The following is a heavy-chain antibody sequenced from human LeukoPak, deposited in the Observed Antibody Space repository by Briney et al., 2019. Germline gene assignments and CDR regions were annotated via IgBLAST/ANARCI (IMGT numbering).Heavy chain of an antibody. CDR2: IWYDGSNK. CDR1: GFTFSSYG. CDR3: ASIAAAGKADY. V-gene: IGHV3-33*03. D-gene: IGHD6-13*01. Sequence: GGSLRLSCAASGFTFSSYGMHWVRQAPGKGLEWVAVIWYDGSNKYYANSVKGRFTISRDNAKNSLYLQMNSLRAEDTAVYYCASIAAAGKADYWGQGTLVTVSS. J-gene: IGHJ4*02.